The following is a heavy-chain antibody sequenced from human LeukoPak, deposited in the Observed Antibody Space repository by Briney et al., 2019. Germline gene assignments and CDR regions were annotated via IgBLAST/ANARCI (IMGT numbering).Heavy chain of an antibody. Sequence: GGSLRLSCAASGFTFSSYAMSWVRQAPGQGLEWVSVISDSGDYTSYADSVRGRFTISRDNSRNTLYLQMISLRPEDTAVYYCAKDTSIGKYCTNGVCSPFDYWGQGTLVTVSS. D-gene: IGHD2-8*01. J-gene: IGHJ4*02. V-gene: IGHV3-23*01. CDR3: AKDTSIGKYCTNGVCSPFDY. CDR1: GFTFSSYA. CDR2: ISDSGDYT.